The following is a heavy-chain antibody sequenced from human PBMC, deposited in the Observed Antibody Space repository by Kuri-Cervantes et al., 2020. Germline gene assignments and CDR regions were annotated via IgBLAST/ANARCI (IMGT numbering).Heavy chain of an antibody. J-gene: IGHJ6*02. V-gene: IGHV1-18*01. Sequence: ASMKVSCKASGYTFTSYGISWVRQAPGQGLEWMGWISAYNGNTNYAQKLQGRVTMTTDTSTSTAYMELRSLRSDDTAVYYCARHAYYYDSSGFWVPDENYGMDVWGQGTTVTVSS. CDR1: GYTFTSYG. CDR3: ARHAYYYDSSGFWVPDENYGMDV. CDR2: ISAYNGNT. D-gene: IGHD3-22*01.